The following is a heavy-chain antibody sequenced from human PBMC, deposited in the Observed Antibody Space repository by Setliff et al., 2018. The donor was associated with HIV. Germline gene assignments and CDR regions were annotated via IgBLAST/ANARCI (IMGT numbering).Heavy chain of an antibody. Sequence: ASVKVSCKSSGYTFTDYFMHWVRQAPGQGLEWMGRINPNSGGTNYAQKFQGRVTMTRDTSISTAYMELSRLRSDDTAVYYCATRSAAYYGSGLVYAFDIWGQGTMVTVSS. J-gene: IGHJ3*02. D-gene: IGHD3-10*01. CDR1: GYTFTDYF. CDR2: INPNSGGT. CDR3: ATRSAAYYGSGLVYAFDI. V-gene: IGHV1-2*06.